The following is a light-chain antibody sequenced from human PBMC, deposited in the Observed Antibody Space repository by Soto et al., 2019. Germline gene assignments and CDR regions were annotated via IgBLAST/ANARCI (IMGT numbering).Light chain of an antibody. CDR2: EVS. CDR3: SSYTSSSTWV. V-gene: IGLV2-18*02. J-gene: IGLJ3*02. Sequence: QSVLTQPPSVSGSPGQSVTISCTGTSSDVGRYNRVSWYQQPPGTAPKLMIYEVSNRPSGVPDRFSASKSGNTASLTISGLQAEDEADYYCSSYTSSSTWVFGGGTKLTVL. CDR1: SSDVGRYNR.